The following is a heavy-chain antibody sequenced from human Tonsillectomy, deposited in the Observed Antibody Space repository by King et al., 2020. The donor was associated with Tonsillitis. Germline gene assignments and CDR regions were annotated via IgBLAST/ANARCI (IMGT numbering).Heavy chain of an antibody. V-gene: IGHV4-34*01. CDR2: INHSGST. Sequence: VQLPQWGAGLLKPSETLSLTCAVCGCSFSGYYWSWIRQPPGKGLEWIGEINHSGSTNYNPSLKSRVTISVDTSKNQFSLKQSSVTAADTAVYYCARYRRIAAAAPLLYWGQGTLVTVSS. J-gene: IGHJ4*02. CDR3: ARYRRIAAAAPLLY. D-gene: IGHD6-13*01. CDR1: GCSFSGYY.